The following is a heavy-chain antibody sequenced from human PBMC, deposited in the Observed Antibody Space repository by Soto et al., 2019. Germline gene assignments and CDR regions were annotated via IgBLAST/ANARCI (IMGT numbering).Heavy chain of an antibody. J-gene: IGHJ4*02. D-gene: IGHD3-10*01. CDR3: ARAGFSYGNLLF. Sequence: PSETLSLTCNVSGGPIKTGDYYWNWIRQPPGKGLEWIGYVFYSGATNYSPSLKSRAAISMDTSKNQFSLSLTSVTAAGTAVYYCARAGFSYGNLLFWGQGIRVTVSS. CDR2: VFYSGAT. V-gene: IGHV4-30-4*01. CDR1: GGPIKTGDYY.